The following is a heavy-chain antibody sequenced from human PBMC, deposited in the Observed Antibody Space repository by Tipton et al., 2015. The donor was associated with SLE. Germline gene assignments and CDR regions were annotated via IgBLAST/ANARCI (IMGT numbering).Heavy chain of an antibody. CDR1: GFTFSSYG. Sequence: SGFTFSSYGMHWVRQAPGKGLEWVANIRQDGSEKYYVDSVKGRFTISRDNAKNSLYLQMNSLRAEDTAVYYCARVLVGATYFDYWGQGTLVTVSS. J-gene: IGHJ4*02. V-gene: IGHV3-7*01. D-gene: IGHD1-26*01. CDR3: ARVLVGATYFDY. CDR2: IRQDGSEK.